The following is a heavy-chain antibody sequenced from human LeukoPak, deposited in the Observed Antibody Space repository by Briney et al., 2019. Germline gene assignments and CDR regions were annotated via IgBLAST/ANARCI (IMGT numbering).Heavy chain of an antibody. CDR3: ARDGGRSYGDLPPGMDV. V-gene: IGHV3-66*01. CDR1: GFTVSSNY. J-gene: IGHJ6*02. D-gene: IGHD4-17*01. Sequence: GGSLRLSCAASGFTVSSNYMSWVRQAPGKGLEWFSVIYSGGSTYYADSVKGRFTISRDNSKNTLYLQMNSLRAEDTAVYYCARDGGRSYGDLPPGMDVWGQGTTVTVSS. CDR2: IYSGGST.